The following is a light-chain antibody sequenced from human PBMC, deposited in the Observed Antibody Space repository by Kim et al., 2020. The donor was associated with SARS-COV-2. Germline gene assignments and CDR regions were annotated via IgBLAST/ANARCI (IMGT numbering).Light chain of an antibody. J-gene: IGLJ2*01. CDR3: AVSDDSLNGVV. CDR2: NIN. CDR1: SSNIGSNA. Sequence: ELTQPPSASGTPGQRVTISCSGNSSNIGSNAVTWCQQLPGTAPKLLIYNINQRPSGVPDRFSGSKSDTSASLAISGLQSEDEADYYCAVSDDSLNGVVFGGGTQLTVL. V-gene: IGLV1-44*01.